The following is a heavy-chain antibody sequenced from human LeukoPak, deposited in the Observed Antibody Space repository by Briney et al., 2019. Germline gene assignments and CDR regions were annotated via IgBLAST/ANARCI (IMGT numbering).Heavy chain of an antibody. CDR2: ISSSGTT. CDR1: GGSINSDNYY. J-gene: IGHJ3*02. CDR3: ARGGETRTRNAFDI. V-gene: IGHV4-61*02. D-gene: IGHD3-10*01. Sequence: PSQTLSLTCTVSGGSINSDNYYWNWIRQPAGKGLEWIGRISSSGTTNYNPSLNSRVTISLDTSKNQFSLMLNSVTAADTAVYYCARGGETRTRNAFDIWGQGTMVTVSS.